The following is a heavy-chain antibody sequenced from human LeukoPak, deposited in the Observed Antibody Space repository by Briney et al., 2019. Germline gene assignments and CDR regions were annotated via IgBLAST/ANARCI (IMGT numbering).Heavy chain of an antibody. J-gene: IGHJ3*02. CDR1: GYTFTSYG. CDR3: ARGEIGIVAFDI. Sequence: GASVKVSCKASGYTFTSYGISWVRQAPGQGLEWMGWISAYDGNTNYAQKLQGRVTITADESTSTAYMELSSLRSEDTAVYYCARGEIGIVAFDIWGQGTMVTVSS. V-gene: IGHV1-18*01. CDR2: ISAYDGNT. D-gene: IGHD1-14*01.